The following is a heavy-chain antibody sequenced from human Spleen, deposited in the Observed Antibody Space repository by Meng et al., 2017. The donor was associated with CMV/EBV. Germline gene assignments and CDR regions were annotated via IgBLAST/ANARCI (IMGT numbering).Heavy chain of an antibody. CDR2: IYHSGST. D-gene: IGHD6-19*01. Sequence: GSLRLSCTVSGYSISSGYYWGWIRQPPGKGLEWIGSIYHSGSTYYNPSLKSRVTISVDTSKNQFSLKLSSVTAADTAVYYCARAVAGTLDYWGQGTLVTVSS. CDR1: GYSISSGYY. V-gene: IGHV4-38-2*02. J-gene: IGHJ4*02. CDR3: ARAVAGTLDY.